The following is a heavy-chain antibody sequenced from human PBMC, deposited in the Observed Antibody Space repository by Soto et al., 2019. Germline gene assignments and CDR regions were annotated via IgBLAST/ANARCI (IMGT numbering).Heavy chain of an antibody. CDR3: ARSEIGYCSSTSCLKGNFDY. D-gene: IGHD2-2*01. J-gene: IGHJ4*02. CDR2: INHSGSP. Sequence: SDTPSLTRAVYGGSFSDYYWSWIRQPPGKGLEWIGEINHSGSPNYTPPLNSRVTISVDTSKTQFSLKLSSVTAADTAVYYCARSEIGYCSSTSCLKGNFDYWGQGTLVTVSS. CDR1: GGSFSDYY. V-gene: IGHV4-34*01.